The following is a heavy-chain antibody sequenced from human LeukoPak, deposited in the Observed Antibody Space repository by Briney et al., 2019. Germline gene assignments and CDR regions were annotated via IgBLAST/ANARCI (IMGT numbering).Heavy chain of an antibody. V-gene: IGHV3-23*01. CDR3: AKDPIVFNSGDYYVGAFNI. CDR2: ISGGGGKT. J-gene: IGHJ3*02. CDR1: GFTFSSCA. D-gene: IGHD1-26*01. Sequence: GGSLRLSCAASGFTFSSCALSWVRQAPGKGLEWVSAISGGGGKTWYADSVKGRFTIYRDNPKNTLYLQMNSLRAEDTGLNYCAKDPIVFNSGDYYVGAFNIWGQGAMVTVSS.